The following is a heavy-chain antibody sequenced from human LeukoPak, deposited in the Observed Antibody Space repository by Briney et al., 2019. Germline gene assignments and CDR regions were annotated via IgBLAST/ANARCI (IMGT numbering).Heavy chain of an antibody. V-gene: IGHV3-74*01. CDR3: ASLPPVTTIAGYFQH. Sequence: SGGSLRLSCAASGFTFSNYWMHWVRQAPGKGLVWVSRINYDGTTTGYADSVKGRFTISRDNAKNSLYLQMNSLRAEDTDLYYCASLPPVTTIAGYFQHWGQGTLVTVSS. CDR1: GFTFSNYW. CDR2: INYDGTTT. D-gene: IGHD4-17*01. J-gene: IGHJ1*01.